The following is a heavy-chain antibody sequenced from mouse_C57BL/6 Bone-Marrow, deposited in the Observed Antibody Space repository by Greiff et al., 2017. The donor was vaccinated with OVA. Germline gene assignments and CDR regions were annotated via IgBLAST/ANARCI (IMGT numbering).Heavy chain of an antibody. Sequence: VQLQQSGPVLVKPGASVKMSCKASGYTFTDYYMNWVKQSHGKSLEWIGVINPYNGGTSYNQKFKGKATLTVDKSSSTAYMELNSLTSEDSAVYYCAREGFYDYGSSHYAMDYWGQGTAVTVSS. J-gene: IGHJ4*01. CDR3: AREGFYDYGSSHYAMDY. CDR1: GYTFTDYY. V-gene: IGHV1-19*01. D-gene: IGHD1-1*01. CDR2: INPYNGGT.